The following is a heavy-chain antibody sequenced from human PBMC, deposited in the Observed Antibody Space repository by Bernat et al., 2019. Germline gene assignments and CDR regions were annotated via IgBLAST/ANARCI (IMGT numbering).Heavy chain of an antibody. CDR2: ISYDGSNK. J-gene: IGHJ3*02. D-gene: IGHD2-15*01. V-gene: IGHV3-30*01. CDR1: GFTFSSYA. Sequence: QVQLVESGGGVVQPGRSQRLSCAASGFTFSSYAMHWVRQAPGKGLEWVAVISYDGSNKYYADSVKGRFTISRDNSKNTLYLQMNSLRAEDTAVYYCATSTIEVVAAPGDAFDIWGQGTMVTVSS. CDR3: ATSTIEVVAAPGDAFDI.